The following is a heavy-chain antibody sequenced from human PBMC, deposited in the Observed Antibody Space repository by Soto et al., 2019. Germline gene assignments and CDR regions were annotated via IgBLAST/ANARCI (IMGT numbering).Heavy chain of an antibody. V-gene: IGHV3-72*01. J-gene: IGHJ6*02. CDR2: SRNKGHSYST. CDR3: ARGHNGFDV. CDR1: GFTLTDHY. Sequence: GGSLRLSCAASGFTLTDHYMHWVRQAPGKGLEWVGRSRNKGHSYSTEYAASVKGRFTISRDDSQSSLYLQMNSLKSEDTAVYYCARGHNGFDVWGQGTTVTVSS.